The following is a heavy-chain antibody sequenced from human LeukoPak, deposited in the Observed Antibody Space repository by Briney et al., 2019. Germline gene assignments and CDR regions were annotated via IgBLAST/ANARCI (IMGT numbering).Heavy chain of an antibody. V-gene: IGHV3-48*03. J-gene: IGHJ6*04. D-gene: IGHD4-17*01. CDR1: GFTFSSYE. CDR3: ARNYGDYADYYYYGMDV. CDR2: ISSSGSTI. Sequence: PGGSLRLSCAASGFTFSSYEMNWVRQAPGKGLEWVSYISSSGSTIYYADSVKGRFTISRDNAKNSLYLQMNSLRAEDTAVYYCARNYGDYADYYYYGMDVWGKGTTVTVSS.